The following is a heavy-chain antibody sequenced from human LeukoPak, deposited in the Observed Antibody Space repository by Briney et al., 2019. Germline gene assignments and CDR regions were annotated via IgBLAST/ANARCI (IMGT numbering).Heavy chain of an antibody. CDR3: ARRLIDYDSSGYYFDY. D-gene: IGHD3-22*01. J-gene: IGHJ4*02. V-gene: IGHV5-51*01. CDR2: IYPGDSDT. Sequence: GESLKISCKGSGYSFTSYWIGWVRQMPGKGLDWMGIIYPGDSDTRYSPSFQGQVTISADKSISTAYLQWSSLKASDTAMYYCARRLIDYDSSGYYFDYWGQGTLVTVS. CDR1: GYSFTSYW.